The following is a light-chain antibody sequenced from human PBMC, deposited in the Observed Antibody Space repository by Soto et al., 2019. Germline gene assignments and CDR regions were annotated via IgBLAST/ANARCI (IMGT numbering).Light chain of an antibody. J-gene: IGLJ2*01. Sequence: QSVLTQPPSVSGTPGHKVSISCSGSTSNLGGNTFNWYQQLPGTAPKLLIYTNNQWPSGVPDQFSGSKSGTSASLAISGLRSEDDADVYCAAWDDSLNAVVVGGGTQLTVL. CDR1: TSNLGGNT. CDR3: AAWDDSLNAVV. V-gene: IGLV1-44*01. CDR2: TNN.